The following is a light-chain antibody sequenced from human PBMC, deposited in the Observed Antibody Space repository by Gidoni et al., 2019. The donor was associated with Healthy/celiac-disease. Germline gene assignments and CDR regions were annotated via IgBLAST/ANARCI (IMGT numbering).Light chain of an antibody. CDR3: QPYDNLPPLT. CDR1: QDISNY. J-gene: IGKJ4*01. Sequence: DIQLTQSPSSLSASVGDRVTITCQASQDISNYLNWYQQKPGKAPKLLIYDASNLETGVPSRFSGSGSCIDFTFTISSLQPEDIATYYCQPYDNLPPLTFCGGTKVEIK. CDR2: DAS. V-gene: IGKV1-33*01.